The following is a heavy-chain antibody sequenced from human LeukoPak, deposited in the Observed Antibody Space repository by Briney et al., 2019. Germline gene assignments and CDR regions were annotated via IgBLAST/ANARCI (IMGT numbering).Heavy chain of an antibody. CDR1: GFTFSSYS. Sequence: GGSLRLSCAASGFTFSSYSMNWVRQAPGKGLEWVSSISSSSSYIYYADSVKGRFTISRGNAKNSLYLQMNSLRAEDTAVYYCARVKRYYDSSGYYLAFFDYWGQGTLVTVSS. J-gene: IGHJ4*02. D-gene: IGHD3-22*01. CDR3: ARVKRYYDSSGYYLAFFDY. V-gene: IGHV3-21*01. CDR2: ISSSSSYI.